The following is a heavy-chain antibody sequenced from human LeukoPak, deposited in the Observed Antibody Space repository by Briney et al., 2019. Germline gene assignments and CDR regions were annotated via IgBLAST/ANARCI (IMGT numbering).Heavy chain of an antibody. CDR3: ARHRGDYGDPTVDY. CDR1: GGSISSSSYY. V-gene: IGHV4-39*01. Sequence: SETLSLTCTVSGGSISSSSYYWGWIRQPPGKGLEWIGSIYYSGSTYYNPSLKSRLTISVDTSKNQFSLKLRSVTAADTAVYYCARHRGDYGDPTVDYWGQGTLVTVSS. CDR2: IYYSGST. J-gene: IGHJ4*02. D-gene: IGHD4-17*01.